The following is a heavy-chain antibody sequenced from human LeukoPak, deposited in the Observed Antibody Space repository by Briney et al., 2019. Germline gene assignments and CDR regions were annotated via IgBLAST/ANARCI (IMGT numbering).Heavy chain of an antibody. CDR1: GFTFSSYW. CDR3: ARAGLTYYDFWSGYPYYMDV. J-gene: IGHJ6*03. CDR2: IKQDGSEK. D-gene: IGHD3-3*01. V-gene: IGHV3-7*01. Sequence: SGGSLRLSCAASGFTFSSYWMSSVRQAPGKGLEWVANIKQDGSEKYYVDSVKGRFTISRDNAKNSLYLQMNSLRAEDTAVYYCARAGLTYYDFWSGYPYYMDVWGKGTTVTVSS.